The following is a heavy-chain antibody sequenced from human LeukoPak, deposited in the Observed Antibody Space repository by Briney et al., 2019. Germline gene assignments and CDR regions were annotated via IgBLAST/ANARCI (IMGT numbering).Heavy chain of an antibody. CDR3: AVYYYGSFPPQNLDY. Sequence: GGSLRLSCAASGFTVSSHYISWVRQAPGKGLEWVSIFYSGGATYYADSVKGRFTISRDNSKNTLYLQMNSLRAEDTAVYYCAVYYYGSFPPQNLDYWGQGTLVTVSS. J-gene: IGHJ4*02. CDR2: FYSGGAT. CDR1: GFTVSSHY. V-gene: IGHV3-66*01. D-gene: IGHD3-10*01.